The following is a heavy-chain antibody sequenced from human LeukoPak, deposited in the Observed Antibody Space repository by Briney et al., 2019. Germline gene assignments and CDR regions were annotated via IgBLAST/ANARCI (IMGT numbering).Heavy chain of an antibody. D-gene: IGHD2-2*01. CDR3: ARELGEGYCSSTSCFPV. Sequence: SVKVSFKASGGTFSSYAISWVRQAPGQGLEWMGGIIPIFGTANYAQKFQGRVTITADKSTSTAYMELSSLRSEDTAVYYCARELGEGYCSSTSCFPVWGQGTLVTVSS. CDR2: IIPIFGTA. V-gene: IGHV1-69*06. J-gene: IGHJ4*02. CDR1: GGTFSSYA.